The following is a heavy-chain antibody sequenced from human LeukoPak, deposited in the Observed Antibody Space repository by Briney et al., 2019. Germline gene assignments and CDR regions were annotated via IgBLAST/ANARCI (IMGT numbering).Heavy chain of an antibody. CDR3: ARDFRSGPHFDY. J-gene: IGHJ4*02. Sequence: KASETLSLTCAVYGGSFSGYYWSWIRQPPGKGLEWIGYIYYSGSTYYNPSLKSRVTISVDTSKNQFSLKLSSVTAADTAVYYCARDFRSGPHFDYWGQGTLVTVSS. D-gene: IGHD3-3*01. V-gene: IGHV4-30-4*08. CDR1: GGSFSGYY. CDR2: IYYSGST.